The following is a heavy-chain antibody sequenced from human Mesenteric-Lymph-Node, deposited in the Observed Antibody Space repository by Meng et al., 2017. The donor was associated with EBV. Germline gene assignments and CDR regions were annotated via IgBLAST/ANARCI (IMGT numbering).Heavy chain of an antibody. J-gene: IGHJ4*02. CDR1: GGSFASTSYY. CDR2: ISYSGST. CDR3: ARADYYDTSGNLDF. V-gene: IGHV4-39*01. D-gene: IGHD3-22*01. Sequence: QLQESGPGLVEPSETLSLTGGVSGGSFASTSYYWVWIRQPPGKGLEWIGSISYSGSTYYNPSLKSRVTISVDTPKNQFSLKLRSVTATDTAVYYCARADYYDTSGNLDFWGQGTLVTVSS.